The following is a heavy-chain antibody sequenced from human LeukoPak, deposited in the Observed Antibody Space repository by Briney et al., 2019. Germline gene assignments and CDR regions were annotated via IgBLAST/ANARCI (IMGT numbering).Heavy chain of an antibody. CDR1: GFTFSSYG. V-gene: IGHV3-33*01. CDR2: IGYDGSKK. J-gene: IGHJ6*04. Sequence: PGRSLRLSCAASGFTFSSYGIHWVRQAPGKGLEWVAVIGYDGSKKYYADSVKGRFTISRDNSKNTLYLHMNSLRVEDTAVYYCARDRGGYCSGSTCYPGLLSYSMDVWGKGTTVTVSS. CDR3: ARDRGGYCSGSTCYPGLLSYSMDV. D-gene: IGHD2-15*01.